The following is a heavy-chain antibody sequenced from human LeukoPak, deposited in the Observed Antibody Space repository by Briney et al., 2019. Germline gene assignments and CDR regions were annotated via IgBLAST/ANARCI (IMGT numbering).Heavy chain of an antibody. CDR2: MYYSGST. J-gene: IGHJ4*02. CDR1: GGSLSSNSYY. Sequence: SETLSLTCTVSGGSLSSNSYYWGWIRQAPGKGLEWIGSMYYSGSTYYNQSLKSRVTISVDTSKNHFSLRLTSVTAADTAVYYCARHYYDSSGYYPWYFDYWGQGTLVTVSS. D-gene: IGHD3-22*01. CDR3: ARHYYDSSGYYPWYFDY. V-gene: IGHV4-39*01.